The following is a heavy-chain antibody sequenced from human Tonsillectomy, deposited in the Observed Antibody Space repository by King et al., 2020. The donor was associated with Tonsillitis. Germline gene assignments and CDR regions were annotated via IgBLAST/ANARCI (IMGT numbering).Heavy chain of an antibody. Sequence: VQLVESGGGVVQPGRSLRLSCAASGFTFSSYGMHWVRQAPGKGLEWVAVISYDGSNKYYVDSVKGRFTISRDNSKNTLYLQMNSLRAEDTAVYYCARELGGGGYDCCYDGMDVWGQGTTVTVSS. J-gene: IGHJ6*02. CDR1: GFTFSSYG. CDR3: ARELGGGGYDCCYDGMDV. D-gene: IGHD1-26*01. V-gene: IGHV3-33*05. CDR2: ISYDGSNK.